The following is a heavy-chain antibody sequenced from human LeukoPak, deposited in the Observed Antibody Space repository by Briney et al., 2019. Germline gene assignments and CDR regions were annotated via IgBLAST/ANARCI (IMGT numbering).Heavy chain of an antibody. D-gene: IGHD1-26*01. CDR1: GYTFTSYG. CDR2: ISAYNGNT. Sequence: ASVKVSCQASGYTFTSYGISWVRPAPGQGLEWMGWISAYNGNTNYAQKLQGRVTMTTDTSTSTAYMELRSLRSDDTAVYYCARVPPPLYEGATSSFDYWGQGNLVTVSS. V-gene: IGHV1-18*01. CDR3: ARVPPPLYEGATSSFDY. J-gene: IGHJ4*02.